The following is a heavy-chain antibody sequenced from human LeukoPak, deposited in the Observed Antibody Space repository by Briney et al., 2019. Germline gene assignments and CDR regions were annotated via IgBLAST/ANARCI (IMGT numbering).Heavy chain of an antibody. CDR1: GFTFSSYA. J-gene: IGHJ4*02. V-gene: IGHV3-23*01. CDR3: AKVMARTMVRGVPPSDY. Sequence: GGSLRLSCAASGFTFSSYAMSWVRQAPGKGLEWVSAISGSGGSTYYADSVKGRFTISRDNSKNTLYLQMNSLRAEDTAVYYCAKVMARTMVRGVPPSDYWGQGTLVTVSS. CDR2: ISGSGGST. D-gene: IGHD3-10*01.